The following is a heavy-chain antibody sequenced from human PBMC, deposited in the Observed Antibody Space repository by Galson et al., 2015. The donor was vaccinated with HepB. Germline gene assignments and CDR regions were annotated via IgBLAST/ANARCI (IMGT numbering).Heavy chain of an antibody. Sequence: SVKVSCKAPRYTFTRYNMHWVRQAPGQGLEWMGVINPTGYSTTYARKFQGRVTMTSDTSTGTVYMELSSLRSEDTAVYYCARPSDYYDSSGYMSDAFDIWGQGTMVTVSS. J-gene: IGHJ3*02. V-gene: IGHV1-46*01. CDR3: ARPSDYYDSSGYMSDAFDI. D-gene: IGHD3-22*01. CDR1: RYTFTRYN. CDR2: INPTGYST.